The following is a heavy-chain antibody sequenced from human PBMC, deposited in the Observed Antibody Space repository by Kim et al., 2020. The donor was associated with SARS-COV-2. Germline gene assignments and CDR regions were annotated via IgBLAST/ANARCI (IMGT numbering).Heavy chain of an antibody. V-gene: IGHV3-30*07. D-gene: IGHD3-16*01. Sequence: DSVRGRFTISRDNSKNTLYLQINSLRTEDTAVYYCARDYGEVWGTYCPDYWGQGTLVTVSS. J-gene: IGHJ4*02. CDR3: ARDYGEVWGTYCPDY.